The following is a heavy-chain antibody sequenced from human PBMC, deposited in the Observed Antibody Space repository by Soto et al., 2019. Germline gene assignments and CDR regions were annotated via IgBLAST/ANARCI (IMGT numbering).Heavy chain of an antibody. CDR3: ARDDKDEYGADRGGFGC. CDR1: GFSFSIYG. Sequence: QVQLVESGGGVVQPGTSLRLSCAASGFSFSIYGMHWVRQAPGEGLEWVAGTWYDGSNKYYADSVKGRFSISRDNSQNTLVLQMHRLRAENTAVYYCARDDKDEYGADRGGFGCWGQGTLVTVSS. J-gene: IGHJ4*02. D-gene: IGHD4-17*01. CDR2: TWYDGSNK. V-gene: IGHV3-33*01.